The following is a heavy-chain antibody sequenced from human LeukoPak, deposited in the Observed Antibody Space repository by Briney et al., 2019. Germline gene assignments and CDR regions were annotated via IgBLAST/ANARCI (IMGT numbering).Heavy chain of an antibody. CDR1: GGSISSYY. CDR2: IYYSGST. V-gene: IGHV4-59*12. CDR3: ARSLADTMVRGVFDY. D-gene: IGHD3-10*01. Sequence: SETLSLTCTVSGGSISSYYWSWIRQPPGKGLEWIGYIYYSGSTNYNPSLKSRVTISVDTSKNQFSLKLSSVTAADTAVYYCARSLADTMVRGVFDYWGQGTLVTVSS. J-gene: IGHJ4*02.